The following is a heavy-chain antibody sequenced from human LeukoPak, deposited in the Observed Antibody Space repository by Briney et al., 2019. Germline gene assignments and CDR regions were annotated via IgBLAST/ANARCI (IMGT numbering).Heavy chain of an antibody. D-gene: IGHD3-16*02. J-gene: IGHJ4*02. V-gene: IGHV4-59*01. CDR2: IYNSGSS. Sequence: SETLSLTCTVSGGSISSYYWRWIRQPPGKGLEWIGYIYNSGSSKYNPSLKSRVTISVDTSKNQFSLELSVVTAADTAVYYCARGSPLRLGELSLYRDFDYWGQGTLVTVSS. CDR1: GGSISSYY. CDR3: ARGSPLRLGELSLYRDFDY.